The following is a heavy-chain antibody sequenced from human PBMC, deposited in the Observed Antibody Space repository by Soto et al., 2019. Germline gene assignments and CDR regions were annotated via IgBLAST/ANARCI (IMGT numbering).Heavy chain of an antibody. CDR1: GGSISSYY. CDR2: IYYSGST. J-gene: IGHJ5*02. V-gene: IGHV4-59*01. D-gene: IGHD6-19*01. CDR3: ARVDGFSSGWYGKWFDP. Sequence: QVQLQESGPGLVKPSETLSLTCTVSGGSISSYYWSWIRQPPGKGLEWIGYIYYSGSTNYNPSLKSRGTISVDTSKNQFSLKLSSVTAADTAVYYCARVDGFSSGWYGKWFDPWGQGTLVTVSS.